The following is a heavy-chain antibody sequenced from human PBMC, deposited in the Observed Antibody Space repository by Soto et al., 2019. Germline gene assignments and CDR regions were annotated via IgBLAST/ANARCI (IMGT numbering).Heavy chain of an antibody. CDR1: GFTFSSYA. D-gene: IGHD6-19*01. CDR2: ISYDGSNK. Sequence: QVQLVESGGGVVQPGRSLRLSCAASGFTFSSYAMHWVRQAPGKGLEWVAVISYDGSNKYYADSVKGRFTISRDNSKNTLDLQMNSLRAEDTAVYYCARGERIAVAGSPLLGYWGQGTLVTVSS. V-gene: IGHV3-30-3*01. CDR3: ARGERIAVAGSPLLGY. J-gene: IGHJ4*02.